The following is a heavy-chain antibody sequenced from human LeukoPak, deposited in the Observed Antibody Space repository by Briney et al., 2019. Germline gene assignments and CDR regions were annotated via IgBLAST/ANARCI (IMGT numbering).Heavy chain of an antibody. V-gene: IGHV4-61*01. D-gene: IGHD6-13*01. CDR3: ARATAALYFDY. J-gene: IGHJ4*02. Sequence: SETLSLTCTVSGGSVSSGSFDWSWIRQPPGKGLEWIGYIYYSGNTNYNPSLKSRVTISVDTSKNQFSLKLSSVTAADTAVYYCARATAALYFDYWGQGTLVTVSS. CDR1: GGSVSSGSFD. CDR2: IYYSGNT.